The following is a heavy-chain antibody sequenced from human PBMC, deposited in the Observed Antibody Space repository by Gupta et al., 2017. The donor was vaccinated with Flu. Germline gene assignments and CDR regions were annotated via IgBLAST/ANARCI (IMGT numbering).Heavy chain of an antibody. CDR3: AKQAGLEWLPAF. V-gene: IGHV3-30*18. D-gene: IGHD3-3*01. J-gene: IGHJ4*02. CDR2: ISYDGSNK. Sequence: VRQAPGKGLEWVAVISYDGSNKYYADSVKGRFTLSRDNSKDTVYLQMNSLRTEDTAVYFCAKQAGLEWLPAFWGQGTMVTVS.